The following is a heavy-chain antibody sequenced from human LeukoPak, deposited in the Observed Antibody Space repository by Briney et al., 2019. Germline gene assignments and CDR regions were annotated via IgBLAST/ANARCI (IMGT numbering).Heavy chain of an antibody. CDR2: IYYSGST. CDR3: ARVHCSGGSCPLDY. V-gene: IGHV4-39*07. J-gene: IGHJ4*02. CDR1: GGSISSSSYY. D-gene: IGHD2-15*01. Sequence: NPSETLSLTCTVSGGSISSSSYYWGWIRQPPGKGLEWIGSIYYSGSTYYNPSLKSRVTISVDTSKNQFSLKLSSVTAADTAVYYCARVHCSGGSCPLDYWGQGTLVTVSS.